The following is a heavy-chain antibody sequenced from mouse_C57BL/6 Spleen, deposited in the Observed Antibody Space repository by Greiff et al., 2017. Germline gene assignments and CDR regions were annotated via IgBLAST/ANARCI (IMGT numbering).Heavy chain of an antibody. CDR2: IYPGSGST. CDR1: GYTFTSYW. CDR3: ARGGDYDDYFDY. J-gene: IGHJ2*01. Sequence: VQLQQPGAELVKPGASVKMSCKASGYTFTSYWITWVKQRPGQGLEWIGDIYPGSGSTNYNEKFKSKATLTVDTSSSTAYMQLSSLTSEDSAVYYGARGGDYDDYFDYWGQGTTLTVSS. V-gene: IGHV1-55*01. D-gene: IGHD2-4*01.